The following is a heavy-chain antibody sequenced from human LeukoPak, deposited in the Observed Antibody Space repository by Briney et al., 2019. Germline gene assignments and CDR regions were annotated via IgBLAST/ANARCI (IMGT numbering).Heavy chain of an antibody. D-gene: IGHD5-12*01. CDR3: TRDVDY. J-gene: IGHJ6*04. V-gene: IGHV4-38-2*02. Sequence: SETLSLTCTVSGYSISSGYFWGWIRQPPGKGLEWLGSIHYSGRTYYNPSLKSRVTISVDTSKNQFSLKLSSVTAADTAVYYCTRDVDYWGKGTTVTISS. CDR2: IHYSGRT. CDR1: GYSISSGYF.